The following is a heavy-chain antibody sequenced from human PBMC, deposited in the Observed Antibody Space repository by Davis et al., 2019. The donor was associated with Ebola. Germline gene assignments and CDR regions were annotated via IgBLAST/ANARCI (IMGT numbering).Heavy chain of an antibody. V-gene: IGHV3-23*01. CDR1: GFTFSNYA. CDR3: ARQSTAGGGSFDV. J-gene: IGHJ3*01. D-gene: IGHD3-16*01. Sequence: PGGFLRLSCAASGFTFSNYAMTWVRQAPGKGLKWVSRILSSTGGTFYADSVKGRFSISRDTSKNTLVLQMNSLGAEDTAVYYCARQSTAGGGSFDVWGQGTMVTVSS. CDR2: ILSSTGGT.